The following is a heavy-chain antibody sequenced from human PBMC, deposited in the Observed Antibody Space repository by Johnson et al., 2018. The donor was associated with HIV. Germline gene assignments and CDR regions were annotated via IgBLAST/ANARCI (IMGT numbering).Heavy chain of an antibody. D-gene: IGHD1-7*01. Sequence: QVQLVESGGGLVKPGGSLRLSCAASGFTFSDYYMSWIRQAPGKGLAWVSYISSSGSTIYYADSVKGRFTSPRDNAKNSLYLQMNSLRAEDTAVYYCARDPLAPELPNAFDIWGQGTMVTVSS. CDR3: ARDPLAPELPNAFDI. V-gene: IGHV3-11*04. CDR2: ISSSGSTI. J-gene: IGHJ3*02. CDR1: GFTFSDYY.